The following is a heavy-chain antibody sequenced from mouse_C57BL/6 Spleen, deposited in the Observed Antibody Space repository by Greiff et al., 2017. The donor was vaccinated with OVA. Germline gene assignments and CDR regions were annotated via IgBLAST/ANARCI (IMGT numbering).Heavy chain of an antibody. J-gene: IGHJ4*01. CDR1: GYTFTGYW. Sequence: QVQLQQSGAELMKPGASVKLSCKATGYTFTGYWIEWVKQRPGHGLEWIGEILPGSGSTNYNEKFKGKATFTADTSSNTAYMQLSSLTTEDSAIYYCARKGRGYGSIYYYAMDYWGQGTSVTVSS. CDR2: ILPGSGST. V-gene: IGHV1-9*01. CDR3: ARKGRGYGSIYYYAMDY. D-gene: IGHD1-1*01.